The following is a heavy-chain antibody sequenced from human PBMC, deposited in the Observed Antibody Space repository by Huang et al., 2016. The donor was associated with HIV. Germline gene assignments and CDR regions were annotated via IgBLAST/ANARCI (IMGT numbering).Heavy chain of an antibody. D-gene: IGHD7-27*01. J-gene: IGHJ6*03. CDR2: IYWDDDK. V-gene: IGHV2-5*02. CDR3: AHIGRLGNYYMDV. Sequence: QITLKESGPTVIKPTQTLTLTCSFSCFSLNHKGVGVGWIRQPPGKALEWLVLIYWDDDKRFTPSLKNRITITKDTSKNQVVFTMTKLDPMDTGTYYCAHIGRLGNYYMDVWGNGTTVTVSS. CDR1: CFSLNHKGVG.